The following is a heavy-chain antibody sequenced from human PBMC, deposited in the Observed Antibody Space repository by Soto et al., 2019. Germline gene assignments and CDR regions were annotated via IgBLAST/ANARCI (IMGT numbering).Heavy chain of an antibody. CDR3: ARERVTTTAFDY. D-gene: IGHD4-17*01. CDR2: ITDGGKTT. J-gene: IGHJ4*02. Sequence: EVPLLESGGGLVQPGGSLRLSCVASGFTFSTYPMSWVRQAPGEGLEWVSIITDGGKTTYYADSVKGRFTISRDNSKNTLYLQMNSLRAEDTAAYYCARERVTTTAFDYWGQGTLVTVSS. CDR1: GFTFSTYP. V-gene: IGHV3-23*01.